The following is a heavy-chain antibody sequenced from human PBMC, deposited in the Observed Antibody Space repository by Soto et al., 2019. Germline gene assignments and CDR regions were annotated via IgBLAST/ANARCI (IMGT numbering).Heavy chain of an antibody. CDR1: GGSFSGYY. D-gene: IGHD3-3*01. Sequence: SETLSLTCAVYGGSFSGYYWSWIRQPPGKGLEWIGEINHSGSTNYNPSLKSRVTISVDTSKNQFSLKLSSVTAADTAVYYCARGLNITIFGVVIRGSWFDPWGQGTLVTVSS. CDR2: INHSGST. V-gene: IGHV4-34*01. J-gene: IGHJ5*02. CDR3: ARGLNITIFGVVIRGSWFDP.